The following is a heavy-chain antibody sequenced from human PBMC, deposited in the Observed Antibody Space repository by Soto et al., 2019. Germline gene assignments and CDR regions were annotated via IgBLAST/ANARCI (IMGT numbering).Heavy chain of an antibody. CDR3: ARDNDFWSGYDYYHRMDV. Sequence: SVKVSCTASGDTFTSYGISSVRQAPGRGLEWMGWISAYNGNTNYAQKLEGRVTMTTDTSTSTAYMELRSLRSDDTAVYYCARDNDFWSGYDYYHRMDVWGQATTVTASS. V-gene: IGHV1-18*04. D-gene: IGHD3-3*01. J-gene: IGHJ6*02. CDR2: ISAYNGNT. CDR1: GDTFTSYG.